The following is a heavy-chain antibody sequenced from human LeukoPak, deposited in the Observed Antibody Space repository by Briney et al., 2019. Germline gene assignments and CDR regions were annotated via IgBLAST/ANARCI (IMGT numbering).Heavy chain of an antibody. J-gene: IGHJ4*02. CDR1: GFTFSSYW. CDR3: AQVGGHCSSTSCSAGLDY. CDR2: IKQDGSEK. Sequence: GSLRLSCAASGFTFSSYWMSWVRQAPGKGLEWVANIKQDGSEKYYVDSVKGRFTISRDNAKNSLYLQMNSLRAEDTAVYYCAQVGGHCSSTSCSAGLDYWGQGTLVTVSS. D-gene: IGHD2-2*01. V-gene: IGHV3-7*01.